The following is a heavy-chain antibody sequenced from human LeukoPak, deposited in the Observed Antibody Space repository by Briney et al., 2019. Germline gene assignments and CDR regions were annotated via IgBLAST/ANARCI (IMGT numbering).Heavy chain of an antibody. CDR2: ISSSSSTI. J-gene: IGHJ4*02. V-gene: IGHV3-48*01. D-gene: IGHD6-13*01. Sequence: GGSLRLSCAASGFTFSSYSMNWVRQAPGKGLEWVSYISSSSSTIYYADSVKGRFTISRDNAKNPLYLQMNSLRAEDTAVCYCARGSAAAGFDYWGQGTLVTVSS. CDR3: ARGSAAAGFDY. CDR1: GFTFSSYS.